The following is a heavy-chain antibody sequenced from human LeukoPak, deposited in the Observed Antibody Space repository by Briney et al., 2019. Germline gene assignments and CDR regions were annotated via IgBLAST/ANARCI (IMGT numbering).Heavy chain of an antibody. D-gene: IGHD2-15*01. Sequence: GGSLRLSCATSGFTFSNAWMNWVRQAPGKGLEWVGRIRSNSDGGTIDYAAPVKGRFTLSRDDSKTTLYLQMKSLKTEDTAMYYCTTEGYGDAFDIWGPGTMVTVSS. CDR3: TTEGYGDAFDI. CDR2: IRSNSDGGTI. V-gene: IGHV3-15*07. J-gene: IGHJ3*02. CDR1: GFTFSNAW.